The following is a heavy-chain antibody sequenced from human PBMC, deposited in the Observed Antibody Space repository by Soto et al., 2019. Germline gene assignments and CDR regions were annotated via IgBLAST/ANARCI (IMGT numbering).Heavy chain of an antibody. J-gene: IGHJ4*02. CDR1: GYTLTELS. V-gene: IGHV1-24*01. D-gene: IGHD7-27*01. Sequence: ASVKVSCKVSGYTLTELSMHWVRQAPGKGLEWMGGFDPEDGETIYAQKFQGRVTMTEDTSTDTAYMELSSLRSEDTAVYYCARGFHITGGDSRDVDYWGQGNLVTVSS. CDR3: ARGFHITGGDSRDVDY. CDR2: FDPEDGET.